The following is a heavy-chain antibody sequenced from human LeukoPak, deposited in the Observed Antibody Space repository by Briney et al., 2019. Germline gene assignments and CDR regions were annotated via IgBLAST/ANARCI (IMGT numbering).Heavy chain of an antibody. D-gene: IGHD4-23*01. CDR2: IYDTAST. CDR3: ARRGPAVAEHYYYYMDV. J-gene: IGHJ6*03. V-gene: IGHV4-39*07. CDR1: GASISSESYY. Sequence: PSETLSLTCTVSGASISSESYYWCWMRQTPGKGLEWIGSIYDTASTNYNPSLKSRVNISLDMSKNQVSLRLTSVTAADTAVYYCARRGPAVAEHYYYYMDVWGKGTTVTVSS.